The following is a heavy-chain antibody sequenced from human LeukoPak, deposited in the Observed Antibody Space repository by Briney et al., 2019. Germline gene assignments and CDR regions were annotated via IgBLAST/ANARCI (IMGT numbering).Heavy chain of an antibody. D-gene: IGHD2-2*01. J-gene: IGHJ4*02. CDR3: ARGWACSSTSCYPYFDY. V-gene: IGHV4-39*01. CDR1: GGSISSSSYY. Sequence: SETLSLTCTVSGGSISSSSYYWGWIRQPPGTGLEWIGSIYYSGSTYYNPSLKSRVTISVDASKNQFSLKLSSVTAADTAVYYCARGWACSSTSCYPYFDYWGQGTLVTVSS. CDR2: IYYSGST.